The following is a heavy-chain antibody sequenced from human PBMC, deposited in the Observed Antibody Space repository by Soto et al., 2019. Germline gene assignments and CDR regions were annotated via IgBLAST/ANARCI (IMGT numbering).Heavy chain of an antibody. CDR2: IIPMFGTA. CDR3: ARKKTLLGTGYEFDY. CDR1: GGTFSSYA. J-gene: IGHJ4*02. Sequence: QVQLVQSGAEVKKPGSSVKVSCKASGGTFSSYAISWVRQAPGQGLEWMGGIIPMFGTANSAQKFQGRVTITADESTSTAYMELSSLRSEDTAVYYCARKKTLLGTGYEFDYWGQGTLVTVSS. D-gene: IGHD3-9*01. V-gene: IGHV1-69*01.